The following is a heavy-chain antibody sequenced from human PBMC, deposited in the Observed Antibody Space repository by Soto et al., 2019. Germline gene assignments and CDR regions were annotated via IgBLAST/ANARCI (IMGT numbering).Heavy chain of an antibody. V-gene: IGHV5-51*01. J-gene: IGHJ4*02. CDR2: IFPADSDT. CDR3: ASSVVVPSTMNYFDY. CDR1: GYSFTSYW. D-gene: IGHD2-15*01. Sequence: GESLKISCKGSGYSFTSYWIAWVRQMPGKGLEWMGIIFPADSDTKYSPSFQGQVTISADKSISTAYLQWSSLKASDTAMYYCASSVVVPSTMNYFDYWGQGSLVTVSS.